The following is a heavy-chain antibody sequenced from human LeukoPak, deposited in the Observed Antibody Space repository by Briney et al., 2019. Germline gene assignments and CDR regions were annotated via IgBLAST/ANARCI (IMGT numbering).Heavy chain of an antibody. CDR2: LYGGGNT. V-gene: IGHV3-53*01. CDR3: ARVGITLFGVVIL. J-gene: IGHJ4*02. CDR1: GFIVSSNY. Sequence: PGGSLRLSCAASGFIVSSNYMSWVRQAPGKGLEWVSILYGGGNTYYADSVKGRFTISRDNSKNTLYLQMNSLRTEDTAVYYCARVGITLFGVVILWGQGTPVTVSS. D-gene: IGHD3-3*01.